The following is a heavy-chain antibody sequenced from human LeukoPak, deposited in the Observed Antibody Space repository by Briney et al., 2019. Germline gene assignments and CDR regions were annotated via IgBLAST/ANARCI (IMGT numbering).Heavy chain of an antibody. V-gene: IGHV3-23*01. CDR1: GFTFSSYA. Sequence: GGSLRLSCAASGFTFSSYAMSWVRQAPGKGLEWVSAISGSGGSTYYSDSVKGRFTISRDNSKNTLYLQMNSLRAEDTAVYYCAKAYWGSDWFDPWGQGTLVTVSS. CDR3: AKAYWGSDWFDP. CDR2: ISGSGGST. D-gene: IGHD3-16*01. J-gene: IGHJ5*02.